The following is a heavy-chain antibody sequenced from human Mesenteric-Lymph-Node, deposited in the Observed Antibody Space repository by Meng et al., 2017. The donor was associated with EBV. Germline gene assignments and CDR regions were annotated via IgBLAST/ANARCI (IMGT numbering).Heavy chain of an antibody. J-gene: IGHJ4*02. CDR1: GYSFSEYD. V-gene: IGHV1-8*01. CDR2: MNPISGNT. D-gene: IGHD4-17*01. CDR3: ARGNTVTNPLDS. Sequence: GKLGQSGAEGKKPGASVKVSCKASGYSFSEYDVNWVRQATGQVLEWMGWMNPISGNTAYARKFLGRVTMTRDTSTGTAYMELSSLRSEDAAVYYCARGNTVTNPLDSWGQGTLVTVSS.